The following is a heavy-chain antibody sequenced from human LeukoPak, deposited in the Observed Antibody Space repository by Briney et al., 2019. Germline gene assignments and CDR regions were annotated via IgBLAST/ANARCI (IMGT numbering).Heavy chain of an antibody. V-gene: IGHV3-23*01. CDR3: ARDYADYVGYFFFDY. D-gene: IGHD4-17*01. J-gene: IGHJ4*02. CDR2: ISGGGETT. Sequence: PGGSLRLSCAASGFTFGSYGMNWVRQAPGKGLEWVSSISGGGETTYYADSAKGRFTISRDNSQNTLYLQMNSLRAEDTAVYYCARDYADYVGYFFFDYWGQGTLVTVSS. CDR1: GFTFGSYG.